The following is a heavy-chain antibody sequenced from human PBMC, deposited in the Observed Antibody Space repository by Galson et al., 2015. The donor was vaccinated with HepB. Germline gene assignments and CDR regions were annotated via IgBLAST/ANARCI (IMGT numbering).Heavy chain of an antibody. CDR1: VLGFGSNW. CDR3: ARWSCSGDSCHIDY. CDR2: RNQDGSEK. Sequence: ALRLRCGASVLGFGSNWMSWVRQAPGKGLEWEANRNQDGSEKYYVDAVRGRFTVSRDNAKNSLYLQANSLRAEDTAVYYCARWSCSGDSCHIDYWGQGTLVTVSS. V-gene: IGHV3-7*03. D-gene: IGHD2-15*01. J-gene: IGHJ4*02.